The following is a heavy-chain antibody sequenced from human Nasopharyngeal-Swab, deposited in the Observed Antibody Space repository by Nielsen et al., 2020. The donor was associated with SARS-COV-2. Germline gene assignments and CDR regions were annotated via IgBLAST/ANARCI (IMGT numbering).Heavy chain of an antibody. CDR2: FDPEDGET. J-gene: IGHJ6*03. V-gene: IGHV1-24*01. D-gene: IGHD2-8*02. Sequence: WVRQAPGQGLEWMGGFDPEDGETVYSQRVQGRLTLTEDTSTDTAFMDLSGLRSEDTAVYYCVTYTQRGSYLLGGYDYSYYMDVWGKGTTVTVS. CDR3: VTYTQRGSYLLGGYDYSYYMDV.